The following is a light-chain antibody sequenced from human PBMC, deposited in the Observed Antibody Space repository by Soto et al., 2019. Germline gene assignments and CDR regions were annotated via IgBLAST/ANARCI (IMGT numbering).Light chain of an antibody. V-gene: IGKV1-39*01. CDR3: RRRYSTPRWT. CDR1: QSIGPY. CDR2: VAS. Sequence: DIQMTQSPSSLSASIGDRVTITCRASQSIGPYLNWYQQKPGKATKLLIYVASTLQRGVPSRFSGSVSGADFTLTISTVQDEDFESYCCRRRYSTPRWTVAQGTLVETK. J-gene: IGKJ1*01.